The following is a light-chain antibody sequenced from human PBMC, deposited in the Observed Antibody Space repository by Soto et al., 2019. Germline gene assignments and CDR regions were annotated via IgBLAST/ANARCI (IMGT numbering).Light chain of an antibody. CDR2: EVT. V-gene: IGLV2-8*01. J-gene: IGLJ1*01. CDR3: ASSAGTFYV. Sequence: QSALTQPPSASGSPGQSVTISCTGTSSDVGGYNSVSWYQHHPGKAPKVMIYEVTKRPSGVPDRFSGSKSGNTASLAVFGLQAEDEADYYCASSAGTFYVFGTGTQLTVL. CDR1: SSDVGGYNS.